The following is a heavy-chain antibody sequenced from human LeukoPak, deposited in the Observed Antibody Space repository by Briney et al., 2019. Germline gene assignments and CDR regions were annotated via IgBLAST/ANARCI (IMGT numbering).Heavy chain of an antibody. V-gene: IGHV3-7*01. CDR1: GFPFRNYW. CDR2: IKEDGSEK. CDR3: AELGITMIGGV. Sequence: GGSLRLSCAASGFPFRNYWMHWVRQAPGEGLEWVANIKEDGSEKYYVDSVRGRFTISRDNAKNSLYLQMNSLRAEDTAVYYCAELGITMIGGVWGKGTTVTISS. D-gene: IGHD3-10*02. J-gene: IGHJ6*04.